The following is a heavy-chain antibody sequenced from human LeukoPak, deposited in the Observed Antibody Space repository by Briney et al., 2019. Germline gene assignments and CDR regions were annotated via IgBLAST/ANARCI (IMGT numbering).Heavy chain of an antibody. Sequence: SETLSLTCTVSGGSISSGGYYWSWIRQHPGKGLEWIGYIYYSGSTYYNPSLKSRVTISVDTSKNQFSLKLSSVTAADTAVYYCARHGYCSSTSCYFPGPGVDYWGQGTLVTVSS. J-gene: IGHJ4*02. CDR3: ARHGYCSSTSCYFPGPGVDY. CDR1: GGSISSGGYY. CDR2: IYYSGST. V-gene: IGHV4-31*03. D-gene: IGHD2-2*03.